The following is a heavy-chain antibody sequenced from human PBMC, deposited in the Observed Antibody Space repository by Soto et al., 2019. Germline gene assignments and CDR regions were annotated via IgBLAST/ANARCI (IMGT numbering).Heavy chain of an antibody. J-gene: IGHJ4*02. CDR3: AREAYYDSSGYYYNYYFDY. CDR1: GFTVSSNY. D-gene: IGHD3-22*01. CDR2: IYSGGST. V-gene: IGHV3-53*01. Sequence: GGSLRLSCAASGFTVSSNYMSWVRQAPGKGLEWVSVIYSGGSTYYADSVKGRFTISRDNSKNTLYLQMNSLRAEDTAVYYCAREAYYDSSGYYYNYYFDYWGQGTLVTVSS.